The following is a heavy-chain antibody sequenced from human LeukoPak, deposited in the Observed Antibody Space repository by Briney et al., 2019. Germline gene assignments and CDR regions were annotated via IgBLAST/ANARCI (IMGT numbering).Heavy chain of an antibody. CDR1: GFTFSSYS. CDR3: ARANRPNYYYYYGMDV. J-gene: IGHJ6*02. Sequence: PGGSLRLSCAASGFTFSSYSMNWVRQAPGKGLEWVSYISSSSSTIYYADSVKGRFTISGDNAKNSLYLQMNSLRAEDTAVYYCARANRPNYYYYYGMDVWGQGTTVTVSS. D-gene: IGHD1-14*01. CDR2: ISSSSSTI. V-gene: IGHV3-48*01.